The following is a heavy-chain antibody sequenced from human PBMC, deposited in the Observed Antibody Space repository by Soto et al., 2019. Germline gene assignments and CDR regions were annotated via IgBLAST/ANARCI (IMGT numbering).Heavy chain of an antibody. CDR1: GYTFTSCA. Sequence: EASVKVSCKASGYTFTSCAMHWVRQAPGQRLEWMGWINAGNGDTNYSQKFQGRVTISRDTSANTVYMGLSSLRSEDTAVYYCARGSSGSYLIDYWGQGTLVTVSS. J-gene: IGHJ4*02. V-gene: IGHV1-3*01. CDR3: ARGSSGSYLIDY. D-gene: IGHD1-26*01. CDR2: INAGNGDT.